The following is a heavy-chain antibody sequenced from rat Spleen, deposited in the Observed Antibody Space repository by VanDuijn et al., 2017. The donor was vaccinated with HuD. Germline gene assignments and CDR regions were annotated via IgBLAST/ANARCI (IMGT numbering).Heavy chain of an antibody. CDR3: ARVGYSSYIRYFDY. CDR2: ISSGGST. J-gene: IGHJ2*01. CDR1: GFSLTSYT. Sequence: QVQLKESGPGLVQPSQTLSLTCTVSGFSLTSYTVSWVRQPPGKGLEWIAAISSGGSTYYNSALKSRLSISRDTSKSQVFLKMNSLQTEDTAMYYCARVGYSSYIRYFDYWGQGVMVTVSS. V-gene: IGHV2-6*01. D-gene: IGHD1-2*01.